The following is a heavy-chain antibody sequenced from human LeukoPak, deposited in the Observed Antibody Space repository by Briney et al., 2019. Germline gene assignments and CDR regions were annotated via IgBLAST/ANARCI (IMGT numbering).Heavy chain of an antibody. CDR2: IKHGGRDK. CDR1: RFTFKNYW. V-gene: IGHV3-7*01. Sequence: GGSLRLSCAASRFTFKNYWITWLRQSPGKGREGVATIKHGGRDKHYGDSVKGRFAISRDNPNNSVHLQMKSLRAEDTDVSFCARSYTASGYYYGVAYWGQGTLVSVSS. CDR3: ARSYTASGYYYGVAY. D-gene: IGHD3-22*01. J-gene: IGHJ4*02.